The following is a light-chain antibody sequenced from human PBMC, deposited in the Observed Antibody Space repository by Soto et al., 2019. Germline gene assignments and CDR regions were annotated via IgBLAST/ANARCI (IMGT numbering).Light chain of an antibody. CDR3: QKYNSYST. V-gene: IGKV1-5*01. Sequence: DIQMTQSPSTLSASVGDRVTITCRASQSIRSWLAWYQQKPGKAPKLLIYDASSLESGVPSRFSGSGSGTEFTLTISSLQPDDFATYYCQKYNSYSTFGQGTKVDIK. CDR2: DAS. J-gene: IGKJ1*01. CDR1: QSIRSW.